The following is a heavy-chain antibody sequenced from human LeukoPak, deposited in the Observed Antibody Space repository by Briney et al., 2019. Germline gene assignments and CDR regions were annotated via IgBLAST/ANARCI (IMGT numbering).Heavy chain of an antibody. CDR1: GAPNSRHY. J-gene: IGHJ5*02. CDR3: ARHRENSYESSHMGFDP. CDR2: ISASGRT. D-gene: IGHD3-22*01. Sequence: SETLSLTCIVSGAPNSRHYWSWIRQPPGKGLEWIGYISASGRTNYRPALKSRVTMSGDTSKNQFSLRLTSVTAADTAVYYCARHRENSYESSHMGFDPWGPGTLVTVSS. V-gene: IGHV4-4*09.